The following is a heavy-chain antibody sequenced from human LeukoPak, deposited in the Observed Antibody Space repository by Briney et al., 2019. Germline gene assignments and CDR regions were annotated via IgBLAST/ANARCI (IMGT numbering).Heavy chain of an antibody. D-gene: IGHD2-2*01. CDR1: SFTLSNYA. Sequence: GGSLRLPCTAFSFTLSNYATSWVRHAPGKALEGVSAIRGSSERTHYAHSVKARFTLSTDNSKNTLSLKINTHRAEDTPVFSCALSIVVVAAALDYWGEGTLVTVSS. V-gene: IGHV3-23*01. CDR3: ALSIVVVAAALDY. CDR2: IRGSSERT. J-gene: IGHJ4*02.